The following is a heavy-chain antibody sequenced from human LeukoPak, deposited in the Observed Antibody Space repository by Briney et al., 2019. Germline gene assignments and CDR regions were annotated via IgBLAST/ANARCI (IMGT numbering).Heavy chain of an antibody. J-gene: IGHJ3*02. D-gene: IGHD6-13*01. CDR2: INGDATST. CDR3: AKGGSSWHAFDI. Sequence: GGSLRLSCAASRFMFSNYWMHWVRQAPGKGLVWVSRINGDATSTSYVGSVKGRFTISRDNAKNTLYLQMNSLRAEDTAVYYCAKGGSSWHAFDIWGQGTMVTASS. CDR1: RFMFSNYW. V-gene: IGHV3-74*01.